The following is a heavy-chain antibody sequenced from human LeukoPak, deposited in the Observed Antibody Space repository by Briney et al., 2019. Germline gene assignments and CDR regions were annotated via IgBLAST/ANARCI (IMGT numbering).Heavy chain of an antibody. V-gene: IGHV3-23*01. D-gene: IGHD6-19*01. CDR3: AKPVAGSSLGAFDI. CDR2: LTSSGGTT. J-gene: IGHJ3*02. CDR1: GFTFSNYA. Sequence: GGSLRLSCAASGFTFSNYAMSWVRQAPGRGLEWVSGLTSSGGTTYYADSVKGRFTISRDNSRSTLYLQTNSLRVEDTAVYYCAKPVAGSSLGAFDIWGQGIMVTVSS.